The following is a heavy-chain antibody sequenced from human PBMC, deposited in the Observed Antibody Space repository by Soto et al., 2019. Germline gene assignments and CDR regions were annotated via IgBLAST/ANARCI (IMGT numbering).Heavy chain of an antibody. V-gene: IGHV1-69*02. Sequence: SLKVSCNTSGYTFSSYTISWVRQTRGQGREWMGRIIPILGIANYAQKFQGRVTITADKSTSTAYMELSSLRSEDTAVYYCASYCSGGSCYLDYYYMDVWGKGTTVTVSS. CDR2: IIPILGIA. D-gene: IGHD2-15*01. CDR3: ASYCSGGSCYLDYYYMDV. J-gene: IGHJ6*03. CDR1: GYTFSSYT.